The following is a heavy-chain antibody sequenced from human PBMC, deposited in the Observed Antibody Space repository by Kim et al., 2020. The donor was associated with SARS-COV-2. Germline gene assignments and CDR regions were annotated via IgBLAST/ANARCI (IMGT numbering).Heavy chain of an antibody. D-gene: IGHD6-19*01. CDR3: ARDCGIAVAGTECGDY. J-gene: IGHJ4*02. Sequence: GGSLRLSCAASGFTFSSYSMNWVRQAPGKGLEWVSSISSSSSYIYYADSVKGRFTISRDNAKNSLYLQMNSLRAEDTAVYYCARDCGIAVAGTECGDYWGQGTLVTVSS. CDR2: ISSSSSYI. V-gene: IGHV3-21*04. CDR1: GFTFSSYS.